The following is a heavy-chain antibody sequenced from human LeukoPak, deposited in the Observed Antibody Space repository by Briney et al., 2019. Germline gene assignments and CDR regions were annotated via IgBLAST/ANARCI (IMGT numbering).Heavy chain of an antibody. CDR3: AKGLICSSTSCSSGRYFDL. V-gene: IGHV3-23*01. CDR1: GFTFSSYA. Sequence: GESLRLSCAASGFTFSSYAMSWVRQAPGKGLEWVSAIGGSSGSTYYADSVKGRFTISRDNSKNTLYLQMNSLRAEDTAVYYCAKGLICSSTSCSSGRYFDLWGRGTLVTVSS. CDR2: IGGSSGST. D-gene: IGHD2-2*01. J-gene: IGHJ2*01.